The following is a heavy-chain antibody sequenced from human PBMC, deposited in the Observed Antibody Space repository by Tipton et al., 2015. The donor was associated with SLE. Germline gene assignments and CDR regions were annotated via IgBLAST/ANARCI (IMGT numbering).Heavy chain of an antibody. J-gene: IGHJ3*02. Sequence: TLSLTCTVSGVSISSYFWSWIRQPPGKGPEWIGSMFYSGTSNYNPSLKSRVTISVDTYKKQISLILSSVTAADTAVYYCARDSTIRAFDTWGQGTMVTVSS. CDR1: GVSISSYF. D-gene: IGHD2-2*01. V-gene: IGHV4-59*01. CDR3: ARDSTIRAFDT. CDR2: MFYSGTS.